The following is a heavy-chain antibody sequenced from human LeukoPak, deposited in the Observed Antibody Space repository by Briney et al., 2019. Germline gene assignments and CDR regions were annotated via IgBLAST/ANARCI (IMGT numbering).Heavy chain of an antibody. CDR3: ARDLDPVRYYFDY. J-gene: IGHJ4*02. CDR1: GFTFSSYG. CDR2: IWYDGSNK. Sequence: HPGRSLRLSCAASGFTFSSYGMHWVRQAPGKGLEWVAVIWYDGSNKYYADSVKGRFTISRDNSKNTLYLQMNSLRAEDTAVYYCARDLDPVRYYFDYWGQGTLVTVSS. V-gene: IGHV3-33*01.